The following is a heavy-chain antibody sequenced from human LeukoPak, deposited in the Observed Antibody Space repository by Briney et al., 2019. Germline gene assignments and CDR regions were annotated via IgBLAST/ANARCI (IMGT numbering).Heavy chain of an antibody. CDR3: ARACSSSLDAFDI. Sequence: GGSLRLSCAASGFTFSSYAMHWVRQAPGKGLEWVAVKSYDGSNKYYADSVKGRFTISRDNSKNTLYLQMNSLRAEDTAVYYCARACSSSLDAFDIWGQGTMVTVSS. CDR1: GFTFSSYA. D-gene: IGHD6-13*01. V-gene: IGHV3-30-3*01. CDR2: KSYDGSNK. J-gene: IGHJ3*02.